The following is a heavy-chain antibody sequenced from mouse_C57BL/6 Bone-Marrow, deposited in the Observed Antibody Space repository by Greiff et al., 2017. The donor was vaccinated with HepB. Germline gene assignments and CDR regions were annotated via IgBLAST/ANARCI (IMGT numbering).Heavy chain of an antibody. CDR3: AREDYGSPWFAY. J-gene: IGHJ3*01. V-gene: IGHV1-56*01. CDR2: IFPGSGST. D-gene: IGHD1-1*01. CDR1: GYTFTSHW. Sequence: QVQLQQSGPELVRPGASVKISCKAPGYTFTSHWMQWVRQRPGQGLEWIGEIFPGSGSTYYNEKFKGKATLTVDTSSSTAYMPLSSLTSEDSAVYFCAREDYGSPWFAYWGQGTLVTVSA.